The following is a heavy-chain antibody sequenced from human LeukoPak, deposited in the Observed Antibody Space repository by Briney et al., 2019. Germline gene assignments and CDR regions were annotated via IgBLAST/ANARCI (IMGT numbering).Heavy chain of an antibody. Sequence: GESLKISCKGSGYSFTSYWIGWVRQMPGKGLEWMGIIYPGDSDTRYSPSFQGQVTISADKSISTAYLQWSSLKASDTAIYYCARQQTTVTQAIYYPDYWGQGTLVTVSS. J-gene: IGHJ4*02. V-gene: IGHV5-51*01. CDR1: GYSFTSYW. CDR3: ARQQTTVTQAIYYPDY. CDR2: IYPGDSDT. D-gene: IGHD4-17*01.